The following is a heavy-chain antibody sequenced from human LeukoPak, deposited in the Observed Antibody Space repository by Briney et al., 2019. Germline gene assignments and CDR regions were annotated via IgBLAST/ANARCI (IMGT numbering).Heavy chain of an antibody. V-gene: IGHV3-23*01. CDR1: GFTFSSYA. J-gene: IGHJ5*02. CDR2: ISGSGGST. D-gene: IGHD3-10*01. Sequence: GGSLRLSCAASGFTFSSYAMSWVRQAPGKGLEWVSAISGSGGSTYYADSVKGRFTISRDNSKNTLYLQMNSLRAEDTAVYYCAKDRGFGELGGNWFDPWGQGTLVTVSS. CDR3: AKDRGFGELGGNWFDP.